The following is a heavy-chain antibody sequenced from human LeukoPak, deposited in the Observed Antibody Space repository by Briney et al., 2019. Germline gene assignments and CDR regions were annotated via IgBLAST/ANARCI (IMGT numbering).Heavy chain of an antibody. CDR3: ARGEKYCTNGICYQKWGPFDY. D-gene: IGHD2-8*01. Sequence: GGSLRLSCAASGFTFSSYWMSWVRQAPGKGLEWVSYISGSGGTIYYADSVKGRFTVSRDNAKNSLYLQMNSLRAEDTAVYYCARGEKYCTNGICYQKWGPFDYWGQGTLVTVSS. CDR1: GFTFSSYW. V-gene: IGHV3-48*04. J-gene: IGHJ4*02. CDR2: ISGSGGTI.